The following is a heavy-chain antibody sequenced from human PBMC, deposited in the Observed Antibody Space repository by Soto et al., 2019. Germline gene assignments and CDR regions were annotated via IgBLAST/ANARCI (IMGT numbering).Heavy chain of an antibody. V-gene: IGHV4-39*01. Sequence: SETLSLTCTVSGGSISSSSYYWGWIRQPPGKGLEWIGSIYYSGSTYYNPSLKSRVTISVDTSKNQFSLKLSSVTAADTAVYYCAGRDIVVDPNWFDPWGQGTLVTVS. D-gene: IGHD2-15*01. J-gene: IGHJ5*02. CDR3: AGRDIVVDPNWFDP. CDR1: GGSISSSSYY. CDR2: IYYSGST.